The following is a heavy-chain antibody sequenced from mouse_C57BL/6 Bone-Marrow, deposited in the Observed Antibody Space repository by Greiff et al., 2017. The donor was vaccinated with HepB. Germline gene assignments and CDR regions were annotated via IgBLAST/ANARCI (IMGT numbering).Heavy chain of an antibody. CDR1: GFNIKDDY. V-gene: IGHV14-4*01. J-gene: IGHJ1*03. Sequence: VQLQQSGAELVRPGASVKLSCTASGFNIKDDYMHWVKQRPEQGLEWIGWIDPENGDTEYASKFQGKATITADTSSHTAYLQLSSLTSEDTAVYYCTSGYYFGSSRYWYFDVWGTGTTVTVSS. D-gene: IGHD1-1*01. CDR3: TSGYYFGSSRYWYFDV. CDR2: IDPENGDT.